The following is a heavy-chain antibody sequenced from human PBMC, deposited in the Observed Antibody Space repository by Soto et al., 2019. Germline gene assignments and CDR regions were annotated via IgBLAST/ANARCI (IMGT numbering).Heavy chain of an antibody. CDR1: GYTFTSYG. J-gene: IGHJ4*02. V-gene: IGHV1-69*06. D-gene: IGHD3-22*01. Sequence: QVQLVQSGAEVKKPGASVKVSCKASGYTFTSYGISWVRQAPGQGLEWMGGIIPIFGTANYAQKFQGRVTITADKSTSTAYMELSSLRSEDTAVYYCARGASSYYDSSGYYWGQGTLVTVSS. CDR2: IIPIFGTA. CDR3: ARGASSYYDSSGYY.